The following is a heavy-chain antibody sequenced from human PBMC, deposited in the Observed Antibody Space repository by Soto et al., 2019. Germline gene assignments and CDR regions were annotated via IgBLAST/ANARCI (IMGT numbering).Heavy chain of an antibody. CDR3: ARCGLPEADPYYYSGMDV. CDR2: FDPEDGET. V-gene: IGHV1-24*01. CDR1: GYTLTELS. Sequence: ASVKVSCKVSGYTLTELSMHWVRQAPGKGLEWMGGFDPEDGETIYAQKFQGRVTMTEDTSTDTAYMELSSLRSEDTAVYYCARCGLPEADPYYYSGMDVWGQGTTVPVSS. J-gene: IGHJ6*02. D-gene: IGHD6-19*01.